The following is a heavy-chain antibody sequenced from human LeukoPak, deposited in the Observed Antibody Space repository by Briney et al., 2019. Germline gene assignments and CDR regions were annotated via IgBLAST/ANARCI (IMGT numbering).Heavy chain of an antibody. CDR2: IYPGDSDT. CDR3: ARLADDSSGYYIPLWY. D-gene: IGHD3-22*01. J-gene: IGHJ4*02. Sequence: GESLKISCKGSGYSFTSYWIGWVRQMPGKGLEWMGIIYPGDSDTRYSPSFQGQVTISADKSISTAYLQWSSLKASGTAMYYCARLADDSSGYYIPLWYWGQGTLVTVSS. V-gene: IGHV5-51*01. CDR1: GYSFTSYW.